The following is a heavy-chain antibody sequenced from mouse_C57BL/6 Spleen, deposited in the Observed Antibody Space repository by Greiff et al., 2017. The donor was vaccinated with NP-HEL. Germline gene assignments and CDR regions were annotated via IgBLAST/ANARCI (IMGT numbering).Heavy chain of an antibody. CDR3: ARWGEGSYFDY. CDR2: IDPSDSYT. CDR1: GYTFTSYW. D-gene: IGHD1-1*01. J-gene: IGHJ2*01. V-gene: IGHV1-69*01. Sequence: VQLQQSGAELVMPGASVKLSCKASGYTFTSYWMHWVKQRPGQGLEWIGEIDPSDSYTNYNQKFKGKSTLTVDKSSSTAYMQLSSLTSEDSAVYYCARWGEGSYFDYWGQGTTLTVAS.